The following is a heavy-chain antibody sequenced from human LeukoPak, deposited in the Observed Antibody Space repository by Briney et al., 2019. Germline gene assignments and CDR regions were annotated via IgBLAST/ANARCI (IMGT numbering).Heavy chain of an antibody. CDR2: IHYSGST. J-gene: IGHJ5*02. Sequence: SETLSLTCAVSGGSISNYWSWIRQPPGKGLEWIWYIHYSGSTNYNPSLKSRVTISVDTSKNQFSLKLSSVTAADTAVYYCARGAVSRFDPWGQGTLVTVSS. D-gene: IGHD4-11*01. CDR3: ARGAVSRFDP. V-gene: IGHV4-59*01. CDR1: GGSISNY.